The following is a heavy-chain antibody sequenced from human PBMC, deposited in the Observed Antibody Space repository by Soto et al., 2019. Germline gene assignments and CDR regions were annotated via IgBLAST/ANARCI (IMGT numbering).Heavy chain of an antibody. Sequence: QVQMGQSGAEVKKPGSSVKVSCKASGGTFSSYAISWVRQAPGQGLEWMGGITPIFGTANYAQKFQGRVTITADEASSTAYMELSSLRSEDTAVYYCATFIAALLQNWFDPWGQGTLVSVSS. CDR1: GGTFSSYA. J-gene: IGHJ5*02. V-gene: IGHV1-69*12. CDR3: ATFIAALLQNWFDP. D-gene: IGHD6-6*01. CDR2: ITPIFGTA.